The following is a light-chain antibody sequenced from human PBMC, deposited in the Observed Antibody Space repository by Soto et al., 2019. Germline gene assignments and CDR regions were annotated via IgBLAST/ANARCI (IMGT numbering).Light chain of an antibody. CDR2: TNN. CDR3: AAWDDRLNSRV. CDR1: SANIGSSN. Sequence: QSVLTQPPSGSGTPGQRVTISCSGSSANIGSSNVNWYQQLPGTAPKLLIYTNNQRPSGVPDRFSGSKSGTSASLAISGLQSEDEADYYCAAWDDRLNSRVFATGAKVIVL. V-gene: IGLV1-44*01. J-gene: IGLJ1*01.